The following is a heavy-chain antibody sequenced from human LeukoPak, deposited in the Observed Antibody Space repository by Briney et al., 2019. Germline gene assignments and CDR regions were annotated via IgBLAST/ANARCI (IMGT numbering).Heavy chain of an antibody. CDR3: ARAASYDFWSGYRSPGPIDY. D-gene: IGHD3-3*01. J-gene: IGHJ4*02. CDR1: GGSFSGYY. CDR2: INHSGST. V-gene: IGHV4-34*01. Sequence: SETLSLTCAVYGGSFSGYYWSWIRQPPGKGLEWIGEINHSGSTNYNPSLKSRVTISVDTSKNQFSLKLSSVTAADTAVYYCARAASYDFWSGYRSPGPIDYWGQGTLVTVPS.